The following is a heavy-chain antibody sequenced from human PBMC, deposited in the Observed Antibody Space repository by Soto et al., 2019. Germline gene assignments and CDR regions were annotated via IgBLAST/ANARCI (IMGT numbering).Heavy chain of an antibody. J-gene: IGHJ4*02. Sequence: PWGSLRLSCAASGFIFQEHDMHWVRQRPGQGPECLGRSRNKAYSYITEYDASVKGRFTISRDDSRNQLYLQMNGMKNEDTAVYFCTRGYRNGWYFDSWGQGALVTVSS. V-gene: IGHV3-72*01. CDR1: GFIFQEHD. CDR3: TRGYRNGWYFDS. D-gene: IGHD6-19*01. CDR2: SRNKAYSYIT.